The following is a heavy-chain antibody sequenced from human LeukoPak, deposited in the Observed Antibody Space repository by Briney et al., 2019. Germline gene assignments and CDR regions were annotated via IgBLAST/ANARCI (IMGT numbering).Heavy chain of an antibody. V-gene: IGHV3-7*01. Sequence: GGSLRLSCAASGFTFSSYWMSWVRQAPGKGLEWVANINQDGSEKYYVDSVKGRFTISRDNAKNSLYLQMNSLRAEDTAVYYCASRGRGYSYGFDYWGQGTLVTVSS. J-gene: IGHJ4*02. D-gene: IGHD5-18*01. CDR2: INQDGSEK. CDR3: ASRGRGYSYGFDY. CDR1: GFTFSSYW.